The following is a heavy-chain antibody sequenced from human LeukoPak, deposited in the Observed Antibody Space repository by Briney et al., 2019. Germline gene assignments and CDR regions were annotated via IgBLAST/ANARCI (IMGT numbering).Heavy chain of an antibody. J-gene: IGHJ5*02. D-gene: IGHD3-10*01. CDR3: ARDYYGSGSYHTNWFDP. Sequence: GGSLRLSCAASGFTFSSYAMSWVRQAPGKGLEWVSAISGSGGSTYYADSVKGRFTISRDNAKNSLYLQMNSLRAEDTAVYYCARDYYGSGSYHTNWFDPWGQGTLVTVSS. CDR2: ISGSGGST. V-gene: IGHV3-23*01. CDR1: GFTFSSYA.